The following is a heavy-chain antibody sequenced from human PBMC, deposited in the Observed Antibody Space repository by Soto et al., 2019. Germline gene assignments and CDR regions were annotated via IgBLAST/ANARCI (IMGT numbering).Heavy chain of an antibody. V-gene: IGHV4-30-4*01. CDR2: IYYSGST. D-gene: IGHD1-26*01. Sequence: SETLSLTCTVSGGSISSGYYYWSWIRQPPGKGLEWIGYIYYSGSTYYNPSLKSRVTISVDTSKNQFSLKLSSVTAADTAVYYCAREEWELGAAYWGQGTLVTVSS. CDR1: GGSISSGYYY. J-gene: IGHJ4*02. CDR3: AREEWELGAAY.